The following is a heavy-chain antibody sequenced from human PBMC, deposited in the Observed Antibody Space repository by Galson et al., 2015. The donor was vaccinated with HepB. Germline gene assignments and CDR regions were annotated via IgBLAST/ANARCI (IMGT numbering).Heavy chain of an antibody. Sequence: SLRLSCAASGLSVTSNYMSWVRQAPGKGLEWLSVVHGDGSATYAASVRGRFTVSRDNSKNTLYLQMDSLRAEDTAVYYCSFGGITKVDYWGQGTLVTVSS. D-gene: IGHD3-16*01. V-gene: IGHV3-66*01. CDR2: VHGDGSA. CDR3: SFGGITKVDY. J-gene: IGHJ4*02. CDR1: GLSVTSNY.